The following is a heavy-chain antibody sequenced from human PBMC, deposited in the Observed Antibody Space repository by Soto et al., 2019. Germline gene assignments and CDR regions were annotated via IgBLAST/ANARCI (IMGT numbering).Heavy chain of an antibody. D-gene: IGHD2-2*01. CDR1: GYTFTSYG. V-gene: IGHV1-18*01. CDR3: ARVPVVVVPAALNWLDP. J-gene: IGHJ5*02. CDR2: ISAYNGNT. Sequence: ASVKVSCKASGYTFTSYGISWVRQAPGQGLEWMGWISAYNGNTNYAQKLQGRVTMTTDTSTSTAYMELRSLRSDDTAVYYCARVPVVVVPAALNWLDPWGQGTLVTVSS.